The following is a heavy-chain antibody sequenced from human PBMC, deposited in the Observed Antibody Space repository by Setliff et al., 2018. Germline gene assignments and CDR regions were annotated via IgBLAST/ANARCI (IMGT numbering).Heavy chain of an antibody. D-gene: IGHD3-9*01. CDR3: ARGVLRYFDWLLSGDAFDI. J-gene: IGHJ3*02. V-gene: IGHV4-59*01. Sequence: PSETLSLTCTVSGGSISSYYWSWIRQPPGKGLEWIGYIYYSGSTNYNPSLKSRVTISVDTSKNQFSLKLSPVTAADTAVYYCARGVLRYFDWLLSGDAFDIWGQGTMVTVSS. CDR1: GGSISSYY. CDR2: IYYSGST.